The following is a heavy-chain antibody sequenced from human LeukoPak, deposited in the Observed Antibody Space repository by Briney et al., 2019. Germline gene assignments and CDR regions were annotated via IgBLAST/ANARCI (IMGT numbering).Heavy chain of an antibody. V-gene: IGHV4-59*01. CDR1: GGSISSYY. Sequence: PSETLSLTCTVSGGSISSYYWSWIRQPPGKGLEWIGYIYYSGSTNYNPSLKSRVTISVDTSKNRFSLKLSSVTAADTAVYYCARVTNDFWSGYYKVNWFDPWGQGTLVTVSS. CDR3: ARVTNDFWSGYYKVNWFDP. CDR2: IYYSGST. D-gene: IGHD3-3*01. J-gene: IGHJ5*02.